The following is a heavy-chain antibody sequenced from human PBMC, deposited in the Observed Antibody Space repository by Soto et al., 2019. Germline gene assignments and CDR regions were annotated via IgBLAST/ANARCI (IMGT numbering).Heavy chain of an antibody. CDR3: ARDSGMAADGEFDY. Sequence: ASVKVSCKASGYTFTGYYMHWVRQAPGQGLEWMGWINPNSGGTNYAQKFQGRVTMTRETSISTAYMELSRLRSDDTAVYYCARDSGMAADGEFDYCGRGTLLAVSS. CDR1: GYTFTGYY. CDR2: INPNSGGT. V-gene: IGHV1-2*02. J-gene: IGHJ4*02. D-gene: IGHD6-13*01.